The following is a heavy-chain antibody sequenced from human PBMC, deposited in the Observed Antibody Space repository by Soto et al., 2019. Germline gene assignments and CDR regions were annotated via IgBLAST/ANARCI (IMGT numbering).Heavy chain of an antibody. CDR1: GYTFSNYG. J-gene: IGHJ5*02. CDR2: INAGNGNT. Sequence: ASVKVSCKASGYTFSNYGIHWVRQAPGQRLEWMGLINAGNGNTKYSQKLQGRVTMTKDTSTSTANMELRSLRSDDTAVYYCAKDGSLRFLEWPFGAGWFDPWGQGTLVTVSS. D-gene: IGHD3-3*01. V-gene: IGHV1-3*01. CDR3: AKDGSLRFLEWPFGAGWFDP.